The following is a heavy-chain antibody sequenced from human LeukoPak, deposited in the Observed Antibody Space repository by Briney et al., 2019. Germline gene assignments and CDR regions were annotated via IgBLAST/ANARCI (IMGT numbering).Heavy chain of an antibody. CDR1: GYTFTSYG. D-gene: IGHD1-26*01. CDR3: ARDLSGSDRYDAFDI. CDR2: ISAYNGNT. V-gene: IGHV1-18*01. Sequence: SVKVSCKASGYTFTSYGISWVRQAPGQGIEWMGLISAYNGNTNYAQKLQGRVTMTTDTSTSTAYMELRSLRSDDTAVYYCARDLSGSDRYDAFDIWGQGTMVTVSS. J-gene: IGHJ3*02.